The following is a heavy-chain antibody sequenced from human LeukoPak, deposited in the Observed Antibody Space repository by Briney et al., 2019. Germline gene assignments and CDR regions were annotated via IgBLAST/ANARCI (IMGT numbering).Heavy chain of an antibody. J-gene: IGHJ1*01. V-gene: IGHV1-2*02. CDR1: RYTFTGYY. CDR2: INPNSGGT. Sequence: ASVKVSCKASRYTFTGYYMHWVRQAPGQGLEWMGWINPNSGGTNYAQKFQSRVTMTRDTSISTAYMELSRLRSDDTAVYYCARVHLENIALGYFQHWGQGTLVTVSS. D-gene: IGHD2/OR15-2a*01. CDR3: ARVHLENIALGYFQH.